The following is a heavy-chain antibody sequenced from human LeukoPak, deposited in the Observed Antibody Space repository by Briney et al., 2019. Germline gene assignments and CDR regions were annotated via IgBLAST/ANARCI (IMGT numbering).Heavy chain of an antibody. V-gene: IGHV4-39*01. Sequence: SETLSLTCTVSGGSISSSFYYWGWIRQPPGKGLEWIGSIYHSGSTYYNPSLKSRVTISVDTSRNQFSLNLSSVTAADTAVYYCARGSLLDYWGQGTLVTVSS. CDR3: ARGSLLDY. J-gene: IGHJ4*02. CDR2: IYHSGST. CDR1: GGSISSSFYY.